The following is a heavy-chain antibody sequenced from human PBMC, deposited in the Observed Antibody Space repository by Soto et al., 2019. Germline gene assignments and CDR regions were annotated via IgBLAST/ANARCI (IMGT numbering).Heavy chain of an antibody. J-gene: IGHJ6*04. D-gene: IGHD3-10*01. CDR1: GFTFSSYA. CDR2: ISGSGGST. V-gene: IGHV3-23*01. CDR3: AKVSASLLWFGELVTYLDV. Sequence: GGSLRLSCAASGFTFSSYAMSWVRQAPGKGLEWVSAISGSGGSTYYADSVKGRFTISRDNSKNTLYLQMNSLRAEDTAVYYCAKVSASLLWFGELVTYLDVWGKGTTVTVSS.